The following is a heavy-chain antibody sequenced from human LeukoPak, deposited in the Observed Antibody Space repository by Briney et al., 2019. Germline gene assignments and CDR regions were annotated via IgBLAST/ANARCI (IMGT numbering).Heavy chain of an antibody. D-gene: IGHD6-6*01. CDR2: ISYDGSNK. V-gene: IGHV3-30-3*01. CDR3: ASNPRRAYWFDP. J-gene: IGHJ5*02. CDR1: GFTFSSYA. Sequence: PGGSLRLSCAASGFTFSSYAMSWVRQAPGKGLEWVAVISYDGSNKYYADSVKGRFTISRDNSKNTLYVQMNSLRAEDTAVYYCASNPRRAYWFDPWGQGTLVTVSS.